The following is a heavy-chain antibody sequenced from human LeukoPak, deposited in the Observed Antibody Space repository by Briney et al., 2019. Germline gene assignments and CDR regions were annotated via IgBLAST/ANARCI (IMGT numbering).Heavy chain of an antibody. Sequence: GGSLRLSCAASGFTFSSYWMSWVRQAPGKXXXXXANIKQDGSEKYYVDSVKGRFTISRDNAKKSLYLQMNSLKAEDTAVYYCARGGNSNYAADYWGQGTLVTVSS. CDR2: IKQDGSEK. V-gene: IGHV3-7*01. J-gene: IGHJ4*02. CDR1: GFTFSSYW. CDR3: ARGGNSNYAADY. D-gene: IGHD4-11*01.